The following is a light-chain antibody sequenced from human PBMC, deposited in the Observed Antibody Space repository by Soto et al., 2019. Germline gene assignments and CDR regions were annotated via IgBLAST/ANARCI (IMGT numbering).Light chain of an antibody. CDR2: DVS. CDR3: CSYAGSYTHV. V-gene: IGLV2-11*01. J-gene: IGLJ1*01. CDR1: SSDVGGYNY. Sequence: QSALTQPRSVSGSPGQSVTISCTGTSSDVGGYNYVSWYQQHPGKAPKLMIYDVSTRPSGVPARFSGSKSGNTASLTISGLQAEGEADYYCCSYAGSYTHVFGTGTKVTVL.